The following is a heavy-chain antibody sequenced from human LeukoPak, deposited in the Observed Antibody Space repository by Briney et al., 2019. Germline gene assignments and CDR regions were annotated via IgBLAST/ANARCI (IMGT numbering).Heavy chain of an antibody. D-gene: IGHD3-9*01. CDR2: ISVNGNSI. CDR1: GFTFAGSS. Sequence: GGSLRLSCAASGFTFAGSSMSWVRRAPGKGLEWVSAISVNGNSIYYADSVKGRFTISRDNSKSTLYLQMDSLRAEDTAVYQCAKDSPVLTVCGHGTLVTVS. CDR3: AKDSPVLTV. V-gene: IGHV3-23*01. J-gene: IGHJ1*01.